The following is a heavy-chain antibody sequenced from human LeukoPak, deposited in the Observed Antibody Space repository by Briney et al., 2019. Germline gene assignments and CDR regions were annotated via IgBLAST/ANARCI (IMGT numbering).Heavy chain of an antibody. CDR2: IYYSGST. J-gene: IGHJ6*03. D-gene: IGHD5-18*01. Sequence: PSETLSLTCTVSGGSISSYYWSWTRQPPGKGLEWIGYIYYSGSTNYNPSLKSRVTISVDTSKNQFSLKLSSVTAADTAVYYCARLAVVDYYYYYYMDVWGKGTTVTVSS. CDR3: ARLAVVDYYYYYYMDV. CDR1: GGSISSYY. V-gene: IGHV4-59*01.